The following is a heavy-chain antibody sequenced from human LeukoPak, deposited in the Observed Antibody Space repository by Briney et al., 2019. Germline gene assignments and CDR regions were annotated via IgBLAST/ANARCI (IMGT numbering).Heavy chain of an antibody. CDR3: ARDLSSHGDYASYFDY. D-gene: IGHD4-17*01. Sequence: TLSLTCTVSGGSISSGSFYWSWIRQPAGKGLEWIGRIYTSGSTNYNPSLKSRVTMSVDTSKNQFSLKLSSVTAADTAVYYCARDLSSHGDYASYFDYWGQGTLVTVSS. CDR1: GGSISSGSFY. J-gene: IGHJ4*02. V-gene: IGHV4-61*02. CDR2: IYTSGST.